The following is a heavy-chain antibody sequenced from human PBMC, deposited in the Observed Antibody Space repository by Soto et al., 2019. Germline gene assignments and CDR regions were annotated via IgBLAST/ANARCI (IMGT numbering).Heavy chain of an antibody. Sequence: QVQLQQWGAGLLKPSETLSLTCAVYGGSFSGYYWSWIRQPPGKGLEWIGEINHSGSTNYNPSLKSRVTISVDTSKNQFSLKLSSVTAADTAVYYCARVRRYCSSTSCYLEYYYYGMDVWGQGTTVTVFS. D-gene: IGHD2-2*01. CDR1: GGSFSGYY. J-gene: IGHJ6*02. CDR3: ARVRRYCSSTSCYLEYYYYGMDV. V-gene: IGHV4-34*01. CDR2: INHSGST.